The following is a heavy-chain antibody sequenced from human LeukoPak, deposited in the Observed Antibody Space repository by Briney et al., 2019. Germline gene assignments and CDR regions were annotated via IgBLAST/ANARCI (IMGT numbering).Heavy chain of an antibody. D-gene: IGHD3-10*01. V-gene: IGHV3-53*05. CDR2: IYSGGST. CDR3: AKDTQLLWFGESRHYYYGMDV. J-gene: IGHJ6*02. Sequence: GGSLRLSCAASGFTVSSNYMSWVRQAPGKGLEWVSVIYSGGSTYYADSVKGRFTISRDNAKNSLYLQMNSLRAEDTALYYCAKDTQLLWFGESRHYYYGMDVWGQGTTVTVSS. CDR1: GFTVSSNY.